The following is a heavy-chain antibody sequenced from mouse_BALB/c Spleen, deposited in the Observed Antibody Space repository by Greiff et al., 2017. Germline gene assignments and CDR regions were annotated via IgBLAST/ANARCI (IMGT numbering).Heavy chain of an antibody. V-gene: IGHV1-54*01. CDR2: INPGSGGT. D-gene: IGHD2-10*02. Sequence: QVHVKQSGAELVRPGTSVKVSCKASGYAFTNYLIEWVKQRPGQGLEWIGVINPGSGGTNSNEKFKGKATLTADKSSSTAYMQLSSLTSDDSAVYVCARGYGNYPWYFDVWGAGTTVTVSS. CDR3: ARGYGNYPWYFDV. J-gene: IGHJ1*01. CDR1: GYAFTNYL.